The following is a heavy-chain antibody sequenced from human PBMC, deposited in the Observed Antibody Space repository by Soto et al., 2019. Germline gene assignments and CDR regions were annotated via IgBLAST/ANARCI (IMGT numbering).Heavy chain of an antibody. CDR1: GYTFTNYW. CDR3: ARKLSSYSNNWFFDY. Sequence: GESLKISCKGSGYTFTNYWIAWVRQMPGKGLEWMGIIFPGDSDTRYSPSFQGQVTISADKSINTAYLQWSSLKASDTAMYYCARKLSSYSNNWFFDYWGQGTLVTVSS. V-gene: IGHV5-51*01. J-gene: IGHJ4*02. D-gene: IGHD6-13*01. CDR2: IFPGDSDT.